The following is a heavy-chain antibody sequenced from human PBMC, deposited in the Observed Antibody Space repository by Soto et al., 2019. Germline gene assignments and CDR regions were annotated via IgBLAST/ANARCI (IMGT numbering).Heavy chain of an antibody. CDR3: AKANGYSGYDFFDY. CDR1: GFTFDDYV. J-gene: IGHJ4*02. Sequence: GGSLRLSCAASGFTFDDYVMHWVRQAPGKGLEWVSGISWNSGRIDYADSVKGRFTISRDNAKNSLYLQMNSLRAEDTALYYCAKANGYSGYDFFDYWGQGTLVTVSS. V-gene: IGHV3-9*01. D-gene: IGHD5-12*01. CDR2: ISWNSGRI.